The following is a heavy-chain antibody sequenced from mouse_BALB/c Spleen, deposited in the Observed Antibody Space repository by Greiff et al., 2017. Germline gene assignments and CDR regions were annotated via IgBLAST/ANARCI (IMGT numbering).Heavy chain of an antibody. CDR3: ARGDGNYWFAY. Sequence: VQLKESGPGLVAPSQSLSITCTVSGFSLTSYGVHWVRQPPGKGLEWLGVIWAGGSTNYNSALMSRLSISKDNSKSQVFLKMNSLQTDDTAMYYCARGDGNYWFAYWGQGTLVTVSA. V-gene: IGHV2-9*02. CDR2: IWAGGST. CDR1: GFSLTSYG. D-gene: IGHD2-1*01. J-gene: IGHJ3*01.